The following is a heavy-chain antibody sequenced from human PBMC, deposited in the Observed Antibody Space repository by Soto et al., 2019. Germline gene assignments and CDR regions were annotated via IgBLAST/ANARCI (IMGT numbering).Heavy chain of an antibody. CDR2: ISTYNGNT. CDR3: AVGGDDYGDPAAFDI. Sequence: ASVKVSCKASGYTFTNYGIIWVRQAPGQGLEWMGWISTYNGNTNYVQKLQGRVTMTTDASTSTAYMELRSLRSDDTAVYYCAVGGDDYGDPAAFDIWGQGTMVTVSS. V-gene: IGHV1-18*01. D-gene: IGHD4-17*01. J-gene: IGHJ3*02. CDR1: GYTFTNYG.